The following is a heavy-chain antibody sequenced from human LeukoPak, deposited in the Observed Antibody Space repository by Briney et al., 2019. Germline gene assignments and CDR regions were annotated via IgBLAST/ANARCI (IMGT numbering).Heavy chain of an antibody. CDR3: AKDPGNLGSGWLDY. D-gene: IGHD6-19*01. CDR2: ISYDGSNK. V-gene: IGHV3-30*18. CDR1: GFTFSSYG. Sequence: GGSLRLSCAASGFTFSSYGMHWVRHAPGKGLEWVAVISYDGSNKYYADSVKGRFTISRDNSKNTLYLQMNSLRAEDTAVYYCAKDPGNLGSGWLDYWGQGTLVTVSS. J-gene: IGHJ4*02.